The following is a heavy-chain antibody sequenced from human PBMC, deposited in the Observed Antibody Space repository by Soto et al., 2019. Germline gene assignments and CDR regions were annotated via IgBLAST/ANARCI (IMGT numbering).Heavy chain of an antibody. CDR1: GYTFTSYY. CDR2: INPSGGST. D-gene: IGHD6-13*01. CDR3: AIPGYSSSWYYPHDAFDI. J-gene: IGHJ3*02. Sequence: GASVKVSCKASGYTFTSYYMHWVRQAPGQGLEWMVIINPSGGSTSYAQKFQGRVTMTRDTSTSTVYLELSSLRSEDTALYYFAIPGYSSSWYYPHDAFDIWGQGKMVTVSS. V-gene: IGHV1-46*01.